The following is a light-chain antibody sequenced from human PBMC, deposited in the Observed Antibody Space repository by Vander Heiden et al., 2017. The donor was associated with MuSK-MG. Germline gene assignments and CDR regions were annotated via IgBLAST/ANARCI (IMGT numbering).Light chain of an antibody. V-gene: IGLV2-14*03. J-gene: IGLJ2*01. CDR1: SSDVGGYNF. CDR2: DVA. CDR3: TSFSVTTVLV. Sequence: QSALTQSASVWGSPGQSITISCTGTSSDVGGYNFVSWYQQRPGTAPQLLIYDVATRPSGVSNRFSGSKSGDTASLTISGLQADDEADYYCTSFSVTTVLVFGGGTKVTVL.